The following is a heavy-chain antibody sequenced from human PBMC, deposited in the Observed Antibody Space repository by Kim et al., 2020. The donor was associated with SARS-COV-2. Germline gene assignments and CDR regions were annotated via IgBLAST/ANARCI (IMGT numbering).Heavy chain of an antibody. CDR3: ARPRGYMHGFWIAF. D-gene: IGHD5-12*01. J-gene: IGHJ1*01. V-gene: IGHV3-11*03. CDR2: ISDTSSHT. Sequence: GGSLRLSCAASGFTFSDYYMTWIRQAPGKGLEWISYISDTSSHTHYADSVRGRFTISRDNARKSVFLQMNSLTAEDTAVYYCARPRGYMHGFWIAFWGQG. CDR1: GFTFSDYY.